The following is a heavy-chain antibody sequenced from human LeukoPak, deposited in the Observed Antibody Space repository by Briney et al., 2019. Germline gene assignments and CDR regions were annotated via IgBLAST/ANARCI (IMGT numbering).Heavy chain of an antibody. J-gene: IGHJ5*02. CDR1: GGSISSGGYY. V-gene: IGHV4-31*03. Sequence: PSQTLSLTCTVSGGSISSGGYYWSWIRRHPGKGLEWIGYIYYSGSTYYNPSLKSRVTISVDTSKNQFSLKLSSVTAADTAVYYCARDLRGDYSKSGSWFDPWGQGTLVTVSS. CDR2: IYYSGST. D-gene: IGHD4-11*01. CDR3: ARDLRGDYSKSGSWFDP.